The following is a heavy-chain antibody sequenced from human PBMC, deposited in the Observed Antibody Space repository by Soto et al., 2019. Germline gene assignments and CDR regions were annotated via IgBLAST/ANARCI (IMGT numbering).Heavy chain of an antibody. J-gene: IGHJ3*02. CDR2: ISAYNGNT. CDR3: AIRNGSGSYYKAPDAFDI. D-gene: IGHD3-10*01. V-gene: IGHV1-18*01. Sequence: GASVKLSCEASGYRFTSYGISWVRQAPEQGLEWMGWISAYNGNTNYAQKLQGRVTMTTDTSTSTAYMELRSLRSDDTAVYYCAIRNGSGSYYKAPDAFDIWGQGTMVTVSS. CDR1: GYRFTSYG.